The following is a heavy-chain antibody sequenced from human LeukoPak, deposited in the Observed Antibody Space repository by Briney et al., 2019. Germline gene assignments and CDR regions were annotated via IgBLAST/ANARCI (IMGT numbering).Heavy chain of an antibody. V-gene: IGHV4-34*01. Sequence: SETLSLTCAVYGGSFSGYYWSWIRQPPGKGLEWIGEINHSGSTNYNPSLKSRVTISVDTSKNQFSLKLSSVTAADTAVYYCASFTTWPGMDVWGQGTTVTVSS. CDR2: INHSGST. J-gene: IGHJ6*02. CDR3: ASFTTWPGMDV. CDR1: GGSFSGYY. D-gene: IGHD3-22*01.